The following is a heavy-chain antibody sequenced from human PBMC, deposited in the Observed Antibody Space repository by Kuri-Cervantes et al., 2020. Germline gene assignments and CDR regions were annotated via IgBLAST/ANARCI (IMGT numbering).Heavy chain of an antibody. D-gene: IGHD4-17*01. Sequence: SQTLSLTCAVYGGSFSGYYWSWIRQPPGKGLEWIGEIYHSGSTNYNPSLKSRVTISVDKSKNQFSLKLSSVSAADTAVYYCARPPSDNDYEIYYVYWGQGTLVTVSS. CDR3: ARPPSDNDYEIYYVY. CDR1: GGSFSGYY. CDR2: IYHSGST. V-gene: IGHV4-34*01. J-gene: IGHJ4*02.